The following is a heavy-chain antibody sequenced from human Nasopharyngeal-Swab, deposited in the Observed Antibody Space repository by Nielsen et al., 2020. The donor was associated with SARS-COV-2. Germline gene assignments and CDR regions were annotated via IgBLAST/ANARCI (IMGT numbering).Heavy chain of an antibody. CDR2: INAGNGNT. Sequence: ASVKVTCKASGYTFTSYAMHWVRQAPGQRLEWMGWINAGNGNTKYSQKFQGRVTITRDTSASTAYMELSSLRSEDTAVYYCARVASYGSGKGTVDYWGQGTLVTVSS. J-gene: IGHJ4*02. D-gene: IGHD3-10*01. CDR3: ARVASYGSGKGTVDY. CDR1: GYTFTSYA. V-gene: IGHV1-3*01.